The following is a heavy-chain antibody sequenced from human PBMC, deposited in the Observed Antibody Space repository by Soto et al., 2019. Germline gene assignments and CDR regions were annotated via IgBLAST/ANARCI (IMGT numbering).Heavy chain of an antibody. D-gene: IGHD3-22*01. Sequence: PSQTLSLTCAISGDSVSSNSAAWNWIRQSPSRGLEWLGRTYYRSKWYNDYAVSVKSRITINPDTSKNQFSLQLNSVTPEDTAVYYCAREGFRVTMIVVVPDAFDIWGQGTMVTVSS. CDR1: GDSVSSNSAA. CDR2: TYYRSKWYN. V-gene: IGHV6-1*01. J-gene: IGHJ3*02. CDR3: AREGFRVTMIVVVPDAFDI.